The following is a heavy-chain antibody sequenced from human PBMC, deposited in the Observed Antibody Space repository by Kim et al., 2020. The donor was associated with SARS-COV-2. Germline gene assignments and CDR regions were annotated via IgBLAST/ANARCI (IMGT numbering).Heavy chain of an antibody. D-gene: IGHD6-13*01. CDR2: ISNSSSYT. CDR3: ARVREGGSSWYYFDY. V-gene: IGHV3-11*05. CDR1: GFTFSDYY. Sequence: GGSLRLSCAASGFTFSDYYMSWIRQAPGKGLEWFSYISNSSSYTNYADSVKGRFTISRDNAKNSLYLQMNSLRAEDTAVYYCARVREGGSSWYYFDYWGQGTLVTVSS. J-gene: IGHJ4*02.